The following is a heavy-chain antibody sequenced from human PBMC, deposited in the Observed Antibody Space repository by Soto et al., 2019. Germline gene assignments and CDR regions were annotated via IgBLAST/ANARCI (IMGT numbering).Heavy chain of an antibody. CDR2: IWYDGSNK. Sequence: PGGSLRLSCAASGFTFSSYGMHWVRQAPGKGLEWVAVIWYDGSNKYYADSVKGRFTISRDNSKNTLYLQMNSLRAEDTAVYYCARGLGGIVVVVAALDYWGQGTLVTVSS. CDR1: GFTFSSYG. D-gene: IGHD2-15*01. V-gene: IGHV3-33*01. J-gene: IGHJ4*02. CDR3: ARGLGGIVVVVAALDY.